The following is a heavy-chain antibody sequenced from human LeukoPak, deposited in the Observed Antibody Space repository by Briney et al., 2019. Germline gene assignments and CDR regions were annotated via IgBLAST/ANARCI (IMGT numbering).Heavy chain of an antibody. Sequence: QPGGSLRLSCSASGFRFDDYAMHWVRQAPGTGLEWVSSIAWNSGNIGYSDSVKGRFTVSRDNSKNSLYLQINSLRREDTAVYYCARAWQWFGAFDYWGQGTLLTVSS. CDR2: IAWNSGNI. CDR3: ARAWQWFGAFDY. J-gene: IGHJ4*02. CDR1: GFRFDDYA. V-gene: IGHV3-9*01. D-gene: IGHD3-10*01.